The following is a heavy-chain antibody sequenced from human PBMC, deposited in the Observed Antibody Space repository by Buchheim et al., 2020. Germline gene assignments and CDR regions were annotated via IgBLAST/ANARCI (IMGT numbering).Heavy chain of an antibody. CDR3: AKGSIAARPDLYYYYGMDV. V-gene: IGHV3-30*18. CDR1: GFTFSSYG. J-gene: IGHJ6*02. D-gene: IGHD6-6*01. CDR2: ISYDGSNK. Sequence: QVQLVESGGGVVQPGRSLRLSCAASGFTFSSYGMHWVRQAPGKGLEWVAFISYDGSNKYYADSVKGRFTISRDNSKNTLYLQMNSLRAEDTAVYYCAKGSIAARPDLYYYYGMDVWGQGTT.